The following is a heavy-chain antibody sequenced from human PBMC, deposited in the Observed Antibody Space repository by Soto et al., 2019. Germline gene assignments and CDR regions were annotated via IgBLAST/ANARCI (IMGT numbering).Heavy chain of an antibody. J-gene: IGHJ4*02. D-gene: IGHD6-6*01. CDR1: GFTFTSSA. CDR2: IVVGSGNT. V-gene: IGHV1-58*01. CDR3: GAGRIAARPLGSNFDY. Sequence: SVKVSCKASGFTFTSSAVQWVRQARGQRLEWIGWIVVGSGNTNYAQKFQERVTITRDMSTSTAYMELSSLRSEDTAVYYCGAGRIAARPLGSNFDYWGQGTLVTVSS.